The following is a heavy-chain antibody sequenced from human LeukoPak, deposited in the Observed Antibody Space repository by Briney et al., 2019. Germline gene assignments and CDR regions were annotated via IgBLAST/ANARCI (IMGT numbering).Heavy chain of an antibody. J-gene: IGHJ4*02. Sequence: PGGSLRLSCAASGFTFSNFWMHWVRQAPGKGLVWVALIYGDGSFTRYADSVKGRFTISRDNAKNTVYLQMNSLRVEDTAVYYCARDLVGGAYDYWGQGTLVTVSS. D-gene: IGHD3-10*01. CDR3: ARDLVGGAYDY. V-gene: IGHV3-74*01. CDR2: IYGDGSFT. CDR1: GFTFSNFW.